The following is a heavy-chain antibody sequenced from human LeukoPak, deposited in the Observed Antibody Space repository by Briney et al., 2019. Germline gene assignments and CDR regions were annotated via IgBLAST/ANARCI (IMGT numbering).Heavy chain of an antibody. CDR1: GGTFSSYT. CDR3: AAHARLGDSRLDY. CDR2: IIPILGIA. J-gene: IGHJ4*02. Sequence: ASVKASCKASGGTFSSYTISWVRQAPGQGLEWMGRIIPILGIANYAQKFQGRVTITADKSTSTAYMELSSLRSEDTAVYYCAAHARLGDSRLDYWGQGTLVTVSS. D-gene: IGHD3-16*01. V-gene: IGHV1-69*02.